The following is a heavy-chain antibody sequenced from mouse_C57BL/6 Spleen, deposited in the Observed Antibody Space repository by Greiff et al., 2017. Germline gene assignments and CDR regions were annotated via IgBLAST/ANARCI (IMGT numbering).Heavy chain of an antibody. J-gene: IGHJ2*01. Sequence: VQLQQSGAELVKPGASVKMSCKASGYTFTTYCMHWVKQRPGRGLEWIGSIDPYNDATKYNEKFKGKATLTVDKSSSTAYMQLSRLTSEDSAVYYCARGGYGSSPWYFDDWGKGTTVTVSS. CDR1: GYTFTTYC. CDR2: IDPYNDAT. V-gene: IGHV1-62-3*01. D-gene: IGHD1-1*01. CDR3: ARGGYGSSPWYFDD.